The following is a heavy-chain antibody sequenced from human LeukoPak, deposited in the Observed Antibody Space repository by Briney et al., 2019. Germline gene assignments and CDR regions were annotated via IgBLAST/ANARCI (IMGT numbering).Heavy chain of an antibody. V-gene: IGHV3-9*01. CDR2: ISWNSGSI. D-gene: IGHD4-11*01. CDR3: AKDRLDVVTTDFDY. Sequence: GRSLRLSCAASGFTVDDYAMHWVRQAPGKGLEWVSGISWNSGSIGYADSVKGRFTISRDNAKNSLYLQMNSLRAEDTALYYCAKDRLDVVTTDFDYWGQGTLVTVSS. CDR1: GFTVDDYA. J-gene: IGHJ4*02.